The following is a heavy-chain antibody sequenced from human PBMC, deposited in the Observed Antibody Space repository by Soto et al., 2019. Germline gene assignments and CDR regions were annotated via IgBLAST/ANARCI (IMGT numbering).Heavy chain of an antibody. V-gene: IGHV4-59*01. Sequence: PXETLSLTCTVSGGSISSYDWSWIRQPPGKGLEWIGYIYYSGSTNYTPSLKSRVTISVDTSKNQFSLKLSSVTAADTAVYYCAREGALGGAFDLWGQGTMVTVSS. CDR3: AREGALGGAFDL. CDR2: IYYSGST. J-gene: IGHJ3*01. CDR1: GGSISSYD. D-gene: IGHD3-16*01.